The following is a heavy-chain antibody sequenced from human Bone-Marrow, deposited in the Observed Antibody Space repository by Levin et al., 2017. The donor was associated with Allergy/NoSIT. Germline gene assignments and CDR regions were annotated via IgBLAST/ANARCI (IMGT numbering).Heavy chain of an antibody. J-gene: IGHJ6*02. CDR1: EFIVSSNY. CDR3: VARSNGMDV. D-gene: IGHD5-12*01. CDR2: IHSRGSA. V-gene: IGHV3-66*01. Sequence: GGSLRLSCAASEFIVSSNYMSWVRQVPGKGLDWVSVIHSRGSAYYADSVKGRLTISRDNSKNTLYLRMNSLRVEDTAVYYCVARSNGMDVWGQGTTVTVSS.